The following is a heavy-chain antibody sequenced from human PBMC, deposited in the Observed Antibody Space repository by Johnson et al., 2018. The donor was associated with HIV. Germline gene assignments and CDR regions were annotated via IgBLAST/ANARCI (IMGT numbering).Heavy chain of an antibody. CDR1: GFTFSSYA. Sequence: QVQLVESGGGVVQPGRSLRLSCAASGFTFSSYAMHWVRQAPGKGLEWVAVISYDGSNKYYADSVTGRFTISRDNSKNTRYLQMNSLRAEDTAVYYCARVGQKLVPVPRGAFDIWGQGTMVTVSS. CDR3: ARVGQKLVPVPRGAFDI. CDR2: ISYDGSNK. V-gene: IGHV3-30*04. J-gene: IGHJ3*02. D-gene: IGHD6-6*01.